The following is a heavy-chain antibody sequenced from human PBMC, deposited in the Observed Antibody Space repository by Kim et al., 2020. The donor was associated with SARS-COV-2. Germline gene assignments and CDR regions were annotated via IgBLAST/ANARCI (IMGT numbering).Heavy chain of an antibody. V-gene: IGHV3-48*02. CDR2: ISSSGSTI. Sequence: GGSLRLSCAASGFTFNTYNMNWVRQAPGKGLEWVSWISSSGSTIYYADSVKGRFTISRDNAKNSLYLQMSGLKDEDTAVYYCARTRRAYNWLDAWGQGTLVTVSS. CDR1: GFTFNTYN. J-gene: IGHJ5*02. CDR3: ARTRRAYNWLDA.